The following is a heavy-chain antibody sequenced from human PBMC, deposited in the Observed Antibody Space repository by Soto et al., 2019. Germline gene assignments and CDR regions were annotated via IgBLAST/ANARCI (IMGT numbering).Heavy chain of an antibody. CDR1: GGSINNYY. V-gene: IGHV4-59*01. CDR3: ARVQMATLYFDH. J-gene: IGHJ4*02. CDR2: IYYSGTH. Sequence: QVQLRESGPGLVKPSETLSLTCYVSGGSINNYYWSWVRQPPGKGLEWIGYIYYSGTHNYNPSLERRLTISVDTSKNQFSLSRSSVTAADTAVYYCARVQMATLYFDHWGQGTLVTVSS.